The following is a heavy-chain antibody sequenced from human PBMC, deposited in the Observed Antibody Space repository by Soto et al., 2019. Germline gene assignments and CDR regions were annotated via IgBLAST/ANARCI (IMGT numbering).Heavy chain of an antibody. CDR3: ASRGGPVAGTLDY. D-gene: IGHD6-19*01. CDR2: INSDGST. CDR1: GFTFSSSP. J-gene: IGHJ4*02. Sequence: GGSLRLSCAASGFTFSSSPMSWVRQAPGKGLEWVSVINSDGSTYYADSVKGRFTISRDNSKATLYLQMDSLTVEDTAVYYCASRGGPVAGTLDYWGQGTLVTVSS. V-gene: IGHV3-23*01.